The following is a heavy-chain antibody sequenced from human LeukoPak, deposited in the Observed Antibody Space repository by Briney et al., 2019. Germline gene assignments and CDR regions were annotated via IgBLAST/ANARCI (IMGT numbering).Heavy chain of an antibody. CDR1: GYTFTSYD. Sequence: ASVKVSCKASGYTFTSYDINWVRQATGQGLEWMGWTNPNSGNTGYVQKFQGRVTITRNTSISTAYMELSSLRSEDTAVYYCAAALTGNTAMNYWGQGTLVTVSS. D-gene: IGHD5-18*01. V-gene: IGHV1-8*03. CDR2: TNPNSGNT. CDR3: AAALTGNTAMNY. J-gene: IGHJ4*02.